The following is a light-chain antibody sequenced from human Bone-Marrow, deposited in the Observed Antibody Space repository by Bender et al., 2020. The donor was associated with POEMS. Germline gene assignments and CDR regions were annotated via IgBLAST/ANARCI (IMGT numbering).Light chain of an antibody. CDR1: SSDVGGYDY. J-gene: IGLJ3*02. CDR3: CSYSSTSTLV. CDR2: DVR. V-gene: IGLV2-14*03. Sequence: QSVLTQPASVSGSPGQSISISCTGTSSDVGGYDYVSWYQQYPGKAPKLMISDVRNRPSGISDRFSGSKSGNTASLTISGLQAEDEADYYCCSYSSTSTLVFGGGTKLTVL.